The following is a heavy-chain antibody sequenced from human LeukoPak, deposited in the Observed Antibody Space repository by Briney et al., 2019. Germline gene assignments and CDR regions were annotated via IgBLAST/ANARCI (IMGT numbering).Heavy chain of an antibody. CDR2: IRYDGSNK. D-gene: IGHD3-10*01. CDR1: GFTFSIYG. J-gene: IGHJ5*02. Sequence: GGSLRLSCAASGFTFSIYGMNWVRQAPGKGLEWVAFIRYDGSNKSYADSVKGRFTISRDNSKNTLYLQMNSLRAEDTAVYYCARARKSGGITMIRGVKDRGWFDPWGQGTLVTVSS. CDR3: ARARKSGGITMIRGVKDRGWFDP. V-gene: IGHV3-30*02.